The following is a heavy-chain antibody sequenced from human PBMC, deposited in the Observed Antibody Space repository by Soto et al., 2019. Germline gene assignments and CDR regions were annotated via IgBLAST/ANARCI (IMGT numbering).Heavy chain of an antibody. CDR2: IYYSGST. CDR3: ARETYGDYVGYFDP. V-gene: IGHV4-59*12. D-gene: IGHD4-17*01. Sequence: SETLSLTCTFSGCSISSYYWIWIRQPPGKGLEWIGYIYYSGSTNYNPSLKSRVTISVDTSKNQLSLKVSSVTAADTAVYYCARETYGDYVGYFDPWGQGTLVTSPQ. J-gene: IGHJ5*02. CDR1: GCSISSYY.